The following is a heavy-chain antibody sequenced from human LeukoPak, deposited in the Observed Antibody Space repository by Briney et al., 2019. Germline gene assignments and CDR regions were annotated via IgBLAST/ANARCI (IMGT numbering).Heavy chain of an antibody. D-gene: IGHD3-9*01. V-gene: IGHV3-23*01. CDR1: GFTFSNYA. CDR2: VSGRDTST. CDR3: AKWGDYDALTGYYDSDY. J-gene: IGHJ4*02. Sequence: PGASLRLSCAASGFTFSNYAMSWVRQAPGKGLEWVSAVSGRDTSTYYTDSVKGRFTISRDNSKNTLYLQMNSLSAEDTAIYYCAKWGDYDALTGYYDSDYWGQGTLVTVSS.